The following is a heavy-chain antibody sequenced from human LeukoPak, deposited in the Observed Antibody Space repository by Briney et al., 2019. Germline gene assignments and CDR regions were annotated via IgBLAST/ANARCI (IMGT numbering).Heavy chain of an antibody. CDR1: GFPFSGDW. Sequence: PGGSLRLSCAASGFPFSGDWMTWVRQAPGKGLQWVASIKGDGRGKYYVDSVKGRFTVSRDNAKKSLYLQMDSLRVEDMGMYYCARGESDPWGQETLVTVSS. CDR3: ARGESDP. D-gene: IGHD3-10*01. CDR2: IKGDGRGK. J-gene: IGHJ5*02. V-gene: IGHV3-7*03.